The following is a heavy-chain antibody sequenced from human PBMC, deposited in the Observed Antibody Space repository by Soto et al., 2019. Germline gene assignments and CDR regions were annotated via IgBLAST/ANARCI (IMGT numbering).Heavy chain of an antibody. J-gene: IGHJ3*02. D-gene: IGHD2-15*01. CDR1: GFTFSSYS. CDR2: ISSSSSTI. Sequence: PGGSLRLSCAASGFTFSSYSMNWVRQAPGKGLEWVSYISSSSSTIYYADSVKGRFTISRDNAKNSLYLQMNSLRAEDTAVYYCARYCSGGSCYSRDAFDIWGQGTMVTV. V-gene: IGHV3-48*01. CDR3: ARYCSGGSCYSRDAFDI.